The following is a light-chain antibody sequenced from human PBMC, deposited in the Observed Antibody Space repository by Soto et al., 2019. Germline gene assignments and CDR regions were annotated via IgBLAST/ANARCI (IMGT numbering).Light chain of an antibody. J-gene: IGLJ2*01. CDR3: CSFAGL. CDR1: SSDVGRYNY. CDR2: DVT. Sequence: QSALTHPRSVSGSPGQSVAISCAGTSSDVGRYNYVSWYQQYPGKAPKLIIYDVTKRPSGVPDRFSGSKSGNTTSLTISGLRAEDEADYYCCSFAGLFGGGTKLTVL. V-gene: IGLV2-11*01.